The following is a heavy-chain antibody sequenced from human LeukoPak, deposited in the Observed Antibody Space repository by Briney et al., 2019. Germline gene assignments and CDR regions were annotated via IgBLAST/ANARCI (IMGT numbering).Heavy chain of an antibody. CDR3: ARGRYSSSPPPAKNWFDP. Sequence: GGSLRLSCAASGFTFSSYSMNWVRQAPGKGLEWVSSISSSSSYIYYADSVKGRFTISRDNAKNSLYLQMNSLRAEDTAVYYCARGRYSSSPPPAKNWFDPWGQGTLVTVSS. CDR2: ISSSSSYI. D-gene: IGHD6-6*01. V-gene: IGHV3-21*01. CDR1: GFTFSSYS. J-gene: IGHJ5*02.